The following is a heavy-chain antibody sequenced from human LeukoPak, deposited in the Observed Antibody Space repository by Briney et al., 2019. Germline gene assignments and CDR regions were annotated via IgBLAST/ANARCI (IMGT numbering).Heavy chain of an antibody. CDR3: ARVRYNWRSNWFDP. J-gene: IGHJ5*02. D-gene: IGHD1-20*01. CDR1: GGSISSGGYY. Sequence: SETLSLTCTVSGGSISSGGYYWSWIRQHPGKGLEWIGYIYYSGSTYYNPSLKSRVTISVDTSKNQFSLKLSSVTAADTAVYYCARVRYNWRSNWFDPWGQGTLVTASS. CDR2: IYYSGST. V-gene: IGHV4-31*03.